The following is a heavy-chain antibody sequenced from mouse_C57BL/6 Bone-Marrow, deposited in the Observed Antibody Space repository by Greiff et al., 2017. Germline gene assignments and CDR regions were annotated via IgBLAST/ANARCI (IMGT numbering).Heavy chain of an antibody. J-gene: IGHJ4*01. CDR1: GYTFTSYC. CDR2: SNPSNGGT. Sequence: QVQLQQPGPELVKPGASVKLSCKASGYTFTSYCMHWVKQRPGQGLVWIGNSNPSNGGTNYNEKFKSNATLTVDKSSSTAYMQLSSLTSEESAVYYCARKPYYARDYWGQGTSVTGSS. CDR3: ARKPYYARDY. V-gene: IGHV1-53*01.